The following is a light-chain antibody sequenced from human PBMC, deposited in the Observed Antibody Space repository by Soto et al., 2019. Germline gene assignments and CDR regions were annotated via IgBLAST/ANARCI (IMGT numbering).Light chain of an antibody. CDR2: NNN. Sequence: QSVLTQPPSASETPGQRVTISCSGSSSNIGSNTVNWYQQLPGTAPKLLIYNNNERPSGVPDRFSGSKSGTSASLASSGLQSEDEAEYYCAAWDDSLKGVVVGGGTQRTVL. CDR3: AAWDDSLKGVV. J-gene: IGLJ2*01. CDR1: SSNIGSNT. V-gene: IGLV1-44*01.